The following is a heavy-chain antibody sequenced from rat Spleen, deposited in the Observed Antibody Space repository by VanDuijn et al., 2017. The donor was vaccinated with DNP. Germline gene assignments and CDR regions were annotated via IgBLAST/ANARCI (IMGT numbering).Heavy chain of an antibody. CDR2: ISYDGGNT. D-gene: IGHD1-3*01. V-gene: IGHV5-20*01. J-gene: IGHJ2*01. CDR3: TTLNSGTYDS. Sequence: EVQLVESGGGLVQPGGSLKLSCTASGFSLSDFYMAWVRQAPTKGLEWVASISYDGGNTYYRDSVKGRFTISRDNAKSSLYLHMDSLRSEDTATYYCTTLNSGTYDSWGQGVMVTVSS. CDR1: GFSLSDFY.